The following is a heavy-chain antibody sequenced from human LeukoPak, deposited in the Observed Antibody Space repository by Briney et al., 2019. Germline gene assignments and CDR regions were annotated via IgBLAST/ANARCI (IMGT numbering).Heavy chain of an antibody. D-gene: IGHD4-23*01. V-gene: IGHV3-9*01. CDR3: AKGLGGFYYYYGMDV. Sequence: PGGSLRLSCAASGFTFDDYAMHWVRQAPGKGLEWVSGISRNSGSIGYADSVKGRFTISRDNAKNSLYLQMNSLRAEDTALYYCAKGLGGFYYYYGMDVWGQGTTVTVSS. CDR1: GFTFDDYA. CDR2: ISRNSGSI. J-gene: IGHJ6*02.